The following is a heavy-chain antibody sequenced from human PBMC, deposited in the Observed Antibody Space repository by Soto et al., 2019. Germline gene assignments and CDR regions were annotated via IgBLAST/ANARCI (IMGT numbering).Heavy chain of an antibody. Sequence: EVQLLESGGGLVQPGGSLRLSCAASGFTFSSYAMSWVRQAPGKGLEWVSAISGSGGSTYYADSVKGRFTISRDNSKNTLYLQMNSLRAEDTAVYYCAKGFRGYGLYYYGMDVWGQGTTVTVSS. CDR2: ISGSGGST. CDR1: GFTFSSYA. CDR3: AKGFRGYGLYYYGMDV. D-gene: IGHD5-18*01. V-gene: IGHV3-23*01. J-gene: IGHJ6*02.